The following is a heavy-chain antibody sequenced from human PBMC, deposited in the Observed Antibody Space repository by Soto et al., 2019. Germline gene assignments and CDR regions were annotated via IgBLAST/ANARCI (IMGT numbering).Heavy chain of an antibody. D-gene: IGHD6-19*01. J-gene: IGHJ4*02. CDR2: IGDDGRV. CDR1: GGSISGSPYH. Sequence: ASETQSLTCTVSGGSISGSPYHWGWIRQPPGKGLEWIGSIGDDGRVYYNPSLTGRATLFVDTSKNRFSLNLNSVTAADTAVYYCAIPPPIEVGGPDYWGQGILVTVS. V-gene: IGHV4-39*02. CDR3: AIPPPIEVGGPDY.